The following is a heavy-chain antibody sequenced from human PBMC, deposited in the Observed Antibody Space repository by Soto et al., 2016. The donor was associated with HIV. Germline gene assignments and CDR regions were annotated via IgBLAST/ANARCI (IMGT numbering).Heavy chain of an antibody. CDR1: GYTFTGYY. V-gene: IGHV1-8*03. Sequence: QVQLVQSGAEVKKPGASVKVSCKASGYTFTGYYMHWVRQAPGQGLEWMGWMNPNGGDTNYAQKFQGRVTISRNTSISTAYMELSSLRSEDTAVYYCARGGYRWAFDIWGQGTMVTVSS. CDR2: MNPNGGDT. D-gene: IGHD1-1*01. CDR3: ARGGYRWAFDI. J-gene: IGHJ3*02.